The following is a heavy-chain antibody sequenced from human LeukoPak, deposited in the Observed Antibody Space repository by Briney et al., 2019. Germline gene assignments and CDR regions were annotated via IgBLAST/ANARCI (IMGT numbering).Heavy chain of an antibody. V-gene: IGHV3-72*01. CDR1: GFTFTDHY. J-gene: IGHJ4*02. D-gene: IGHD6-19*01. Sequence: GGSLRLXCAASGFTFTDHYMDWVRQAPGKGLEWVGRIRNRANSYTTEYAASVKGRFTISRDDSQNSVYLHMNSLKSEDTAVYYCARGNIAVAGFDYWGQGTLVTVSS. CDR2: IRNRANSYTT. CDR3: ARGNIAVAGFDY.